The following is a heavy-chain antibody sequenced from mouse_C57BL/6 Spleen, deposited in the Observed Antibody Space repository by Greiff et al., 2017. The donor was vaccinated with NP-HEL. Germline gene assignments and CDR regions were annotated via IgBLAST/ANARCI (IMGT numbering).Heavy chain of an antibody. Sequence: VQLQQSGAELVKPGASVKMSCKASGYTFTSYWITWVKQRPGQGLEWIGDIYPGSGSTNYNEKFKSKATLTVDTSSSTAYMQLSSLTSEDSAVYYCARGGRKPSAYVYAMDYWGQGTSVTVSS. CDR1: GYTFTSYW. CDR2: IYPGSGST. J-gene: IGHJ4*01. V-gene: IGHV1-55*01. CDR3: ARGGRKPSAYVYAMDY. D-gene: IGHD1-1*01.